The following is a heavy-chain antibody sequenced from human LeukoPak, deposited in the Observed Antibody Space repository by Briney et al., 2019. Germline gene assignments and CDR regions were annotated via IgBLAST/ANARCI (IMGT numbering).Heavy chain of an antibody. Sequence: GGSLRLSCAASGFTFSSYDMHWVRQATGEGLEWVSGIGTAGDTYHTASVKGRFTISRENAKNSLYLQMNSLRAGDTAMYYCARATMVRSGAYDIWGQGTMVTVSS. CDR1: GFTFSSYD. J-gene: IGHJ3*02. CDR2: IGTAGDT. D-gene: IGHD3-10*01. V-gene: IGHV3-13*01. CDR3: ARATMVRSGAYDI.